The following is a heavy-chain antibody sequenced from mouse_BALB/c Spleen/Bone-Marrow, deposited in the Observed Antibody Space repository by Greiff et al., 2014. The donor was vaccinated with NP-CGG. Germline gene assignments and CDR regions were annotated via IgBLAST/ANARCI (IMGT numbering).Heavy chain of an antibody. CDR2: IDPANGNT. CDR1: GFNIKDTY. D-gene: IGHD5-5*01. CDR3: SRGYYDYLFALDY. Sequence: VQLQQPGAELVKPGASVKLSCTASGFNIKDTYIYWVKQRPEQGLKWVGRIDPANGNTKYDPKFQGKATIAADTSSNTAYLQLSSLTSEDTAVYYCSRGYYDYLFALDYWGHGTSVTVSS. J-gene: IGHJ4*01. V-gene: IGHV14-3*02.